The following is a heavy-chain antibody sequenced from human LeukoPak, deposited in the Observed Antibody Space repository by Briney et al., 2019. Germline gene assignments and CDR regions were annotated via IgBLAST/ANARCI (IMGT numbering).Heavy chain of an antibody. D-gene: IGHD3-22*01. CDR2: ISGSSTYS. V-gene: IGHV3-21*01. CDR3: ATFSPDPSITYYYDSSGYIFDY. Sequence: PGGSLRLSCAGSGFPFSTYTMNWVRQAPGKGLEWLSTISGSSTYSYYADSVKGRFTISRDDAKNSLYLQMNSLRAEDTAVYYCATFSPDPSITYYYDSSGYIFDYWGQGTLVTVSS. CDR1: GFPFSTYT. J-gene: IGHJ4*02.